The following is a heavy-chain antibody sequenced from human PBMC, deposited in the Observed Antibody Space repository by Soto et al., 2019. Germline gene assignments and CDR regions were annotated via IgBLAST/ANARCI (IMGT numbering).Heavy chain of an antibody. CDR1: GFTFNTHW. Sequence: GGSLRLSCAASGFTFNTHWMHWVRQAPGKGLVWVSRINSDGSITDYADSVKGRFSISRDNPRNTLYLQMNSLSPEDTAVYYCARAMTSVGADANGDFWGQGTLVTVAS. D-gene: IGHD1-26*01. CDR2: INSDGSIT. V-gene: IGHV3-74*01. CDR3: ARAMTSVGADANGDF. J-gene: IGHJ4*02.